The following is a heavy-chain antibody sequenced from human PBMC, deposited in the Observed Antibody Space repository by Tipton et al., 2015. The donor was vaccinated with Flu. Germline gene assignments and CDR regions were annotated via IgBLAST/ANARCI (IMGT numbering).Heavy chain of an antibody. Sequence: TLSLTCTVSGGSINGGNYYWGWIRQPPGKGLEWIGSIFYRGNTYYNPSLESRVTISMDTSKNQFSLILTSVTAADTAVYYCARDLRGYRGYTGGDAFGVWGQGTMVTVSS. CDR3: ARDLRGYRGYTGGDAFGV. CDR1: GGSINGGNYY. J-gene: IGHJ3*01. V-gene: IGHV4-39*07. CDR2: IFYRGNT. D-gene: IGHD5-12*01.